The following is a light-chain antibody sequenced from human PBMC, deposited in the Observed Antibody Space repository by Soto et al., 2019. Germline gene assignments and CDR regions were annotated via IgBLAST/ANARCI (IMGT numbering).Light chain of an antibody. CDR2: GAS. J-gene: IGKJ4*01. CDR3: KHCNHWTQLS. Sequence: EIALTQSPATLSFSHGEAATLSCRASQGISRTLAWYQLKPGQAPRLLFYGASTRATGVPARFSGSGSGTEFTLTISCLLSEDYALCYCKHCNHWTQLSFCGVTKV. CDR1: QGISRT. V-gene: IGKV3-15*01.